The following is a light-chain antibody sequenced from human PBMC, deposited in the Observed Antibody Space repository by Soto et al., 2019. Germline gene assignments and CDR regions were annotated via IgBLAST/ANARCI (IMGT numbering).Light chain of an antibody. V-gene: IGLV2-14*01. CDR1: SSDVGGYNY. CDR2: DVS. Sequence: QSALTQPASVSGSPEQSITISCTGTSSDVGGYNYVSWYQQHPGKAPKLMIYDVSNRPSGVTNRFSGSKSGNTASLTISGLQAEDEADYYCSSYTSSSFVVFGGGTKLTVL. J-gene: IGLJ2*01. CDR3: SSYTSSSFVV.